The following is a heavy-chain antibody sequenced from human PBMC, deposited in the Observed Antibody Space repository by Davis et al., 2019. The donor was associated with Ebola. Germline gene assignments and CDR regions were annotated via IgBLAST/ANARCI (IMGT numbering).Heavy chain of an antibody. D-gene: IGHD6-13*01. CDR3: AKDPQQIQYYYYGMDV. CDR1: GFTFSRCD. CDR2: ISSGGTYT. J-gene: IGHJ6*04. V-gene: IGHV3-23*01. Sequence: GGSLRLSCAASGFTFSRCDMSWVRQAPGKGLEWVSAISSGGTYTYSADSVKGRFTISRDNFDNTLYLQMNSLRAEDTAVYYCAKDPQQIQYYYYGMDVWGKGTTVTVSS.